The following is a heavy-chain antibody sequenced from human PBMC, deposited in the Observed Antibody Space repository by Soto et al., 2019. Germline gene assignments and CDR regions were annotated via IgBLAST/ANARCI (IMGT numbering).Heavy chain of an antibody. CDR3: ARDLKEYCSDGKCNWSAP. V-gene: IGHV4-59*01. CDR2: ISYSGST. J-gene: IGHJ5*02. D-gene: IGHD2-15*01. CDR1: GGSMNSYY. Sequence: SETLSLTCSVSGGSMNSYYWSWIRQPPGKGLEWIGYISYSGSTDYNPSLKSRVTISFDASKNQISLHVRSATAADAAVYYCARDLKEYCSDGKCNWSAPWGQEPLVTVSS.